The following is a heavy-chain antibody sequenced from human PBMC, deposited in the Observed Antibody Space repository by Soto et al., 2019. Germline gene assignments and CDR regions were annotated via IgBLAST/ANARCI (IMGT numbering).Heavy chain of an antibody. CDR3: ERVVPIHRSGFYYFDY. V-gene: IGHV3-53*01. CDR1: GFTVSINY. J-gene: IGHJ4*02. D-gene: IGHD6-19*01. Sequence: GGPLRLSCAASGFTVSINYMNWVLQAPGKGLEWVSVIYSGGRTYYEDSVKGRLTISRDNSKNTLYLKMKRMRAEDTEVYYCERVVPIHRSGFYYFDYWGQGSLVTVSS. CDR2: IYSGGRT.